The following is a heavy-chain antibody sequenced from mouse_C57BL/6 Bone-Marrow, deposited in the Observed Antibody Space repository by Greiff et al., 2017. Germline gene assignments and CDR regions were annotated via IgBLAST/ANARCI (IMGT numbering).Heavy chain of an antibody. CDR3: AGYYYAMDY. Sequence: QVQLQQSGPELVKPGASVKISCKASGYAFSSSWMNWVKQRPGKGLEWIGRFYPGDGDTNYNGKFKGKATLTADKSSSTAYMQLSSLTSEDSAVYFCAGYYYAMDYWGQGTSVTVSS. J-gene: IGHJ4*01. CDR1: GYAFSSSW. CDR2: FYPGDGDT. V-gene: IGHV1-82*01. D-gene: IGHD1-2*01.